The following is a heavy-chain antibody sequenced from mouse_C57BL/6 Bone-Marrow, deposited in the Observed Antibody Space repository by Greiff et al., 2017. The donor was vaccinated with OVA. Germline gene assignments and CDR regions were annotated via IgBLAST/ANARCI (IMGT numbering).Heavy chain of an antibody. V-gene: IGHV1-69*01. CDR3: ARETAQATWAY. Sequence: QVQLQQPGAELVMPGASVKLSCKASGYTFTSYWMHWVKQRPGHGLEWIGEIDPSDSYTNYNQKFKGKSTLTVDKSSSTAYMQLSSLTSEDSAVYYCARETAQATWAYWGQGTLVTVSA. D-gene: IGHD3-2*02. CDR2: IDPSDSYT. J-gene: IGHJ3*01. CDR1: GYTFTSYW.